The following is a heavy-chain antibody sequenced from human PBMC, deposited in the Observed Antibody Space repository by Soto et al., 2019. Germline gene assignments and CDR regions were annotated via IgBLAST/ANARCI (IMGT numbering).Heavy chain of an antibody. J-gene: IGHJ4*02. Sequence: QVQLQQWGAGLLKPSETLSLTCAVYGGSFSGYYWSWIRQPPGKGLEWIGEINHSGITNYNPSLKSRVTISVDTSKNQFSLKLSSVTAADTAVYYCARGRRHGDYWVHYFDYWGQGTLVTVSS. CDR2: INHSGIT. CDR1: GGSFSGYY. V-gene: IGHV4-34*01. D-gene: IGHD4-17*01. CDR3: ARGRRHGDYWVHYFDY.